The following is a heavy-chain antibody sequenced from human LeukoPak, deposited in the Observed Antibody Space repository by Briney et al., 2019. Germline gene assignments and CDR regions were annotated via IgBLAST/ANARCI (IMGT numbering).Heavy chain of an antibody. CDR2: VNQGATQK. Sequence: TGGSLRLSCAASGFDFSTQWMSWVRQAPGKGLEWVAIVNQGATQKYYVDSVKGRFTISRDNAKNSLYLQMNSLRAEDTAVYYCAREEAVAETGYWGQGTLVTVSS. V-gene: IGHV3-7*01. CDR3: AREEAVAETGY. CDR1: GFDFSTQW. D-gene: IGHD6-19*01. J-gene: IGHJ4*02.